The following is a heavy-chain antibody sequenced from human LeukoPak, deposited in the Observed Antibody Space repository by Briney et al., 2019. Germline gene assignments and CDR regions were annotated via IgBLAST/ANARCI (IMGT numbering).Heavy chain of an antibody. Sequence: ASETLSLTCTVSGGSISSSSYYWGWIRQPPGKGLEWIGEIYHSGSTNYNPSLKSRVTISVDKSKNQFSLKLSSVTAADTAVYYCARKANDYGDYGGRVYYYYYMDVWGKGTTVTVSS. D-gene: IGHD4-17*01. J-gene: IGHJ6*03. V-gene: IGHV4-39*07. CDR1: GGSISSSSYY. CDR2: IYHSGST. CDR3: ARKANDYGDYGGRVYYYYYMDV.